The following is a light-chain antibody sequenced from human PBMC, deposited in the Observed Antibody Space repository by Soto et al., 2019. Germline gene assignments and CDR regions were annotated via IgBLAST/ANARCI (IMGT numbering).Light chain of an antibody. Sequence: QSALTQPASVSGSPGQSITISCTGTSSDVDTYNYVSWYQQYPGKAPKLMIHDVSNRPSGVSNPFSGSKSGNTASLTISGLQAEDEADYYCSSYTSSNTLGVFGGGTKVTVL. CDR3: SSYTSSNTLGV. CDR2: DVS. J-gene: IGLJ2*01. V-gene: IGLV2-14*01. CDR1: SSDVDTYNY.